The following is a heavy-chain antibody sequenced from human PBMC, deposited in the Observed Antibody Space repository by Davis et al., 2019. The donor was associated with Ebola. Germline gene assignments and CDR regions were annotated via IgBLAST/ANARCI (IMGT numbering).Heavy chain of an antibody. V-gene: IGHV3-30*18. Sequence: GESLKISCAASGFTFSSYGMHWVRQAPGKGLEWVAVISYDGSNKYYADSVKGRFTISRDNSKNTLYLQMNSLRAEDTAVYYCANADGGYYYYGMDVWGQGTTVTVS. CDR3: ANADGGYYYYGMDV. CDR2: ISYDGSNK. D-gene: IGHD3-10*01. CDR1: GFTFSSYG. J-gene: IGHJ6*02.